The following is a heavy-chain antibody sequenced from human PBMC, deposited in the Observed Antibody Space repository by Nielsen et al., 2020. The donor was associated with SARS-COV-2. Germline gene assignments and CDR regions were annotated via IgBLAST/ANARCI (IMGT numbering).Heavy chain of an antibody. Sequence: SETLSLTCPVSGYSVTNNYYWAWIRQSPGKGLEWIGTISHRGTTDYRSSLKSRVTVSLDTSNNQFSVKLTSVTAADAGVYYCAGGLNPVTGTFYFDYWGQGILVTVSS. V-gene: IGHV4-38-2*02. CDR1: GYSVTNNYY. CDR2: ISHRGTT. CDR3: AGGLNPVTGTFYFDY. J-gene: IGHJ4*02. D-gene: IGHD6-19*01.